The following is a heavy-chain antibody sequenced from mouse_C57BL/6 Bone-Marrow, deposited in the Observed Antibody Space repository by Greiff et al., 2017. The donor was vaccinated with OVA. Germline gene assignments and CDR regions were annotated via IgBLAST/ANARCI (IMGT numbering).Heavy chain of an antibody. CDR1: GFNIKDDY. CDR2: IDPENGDT. D-gene: IGHD1-1*01. V-gene: IGHV14-4*01. CDR3: AIRGGSSPYYAMDY. J-gene: IGHJ4*01. Sequence: EVQLQQSGAELVRPGASVKLSCTASGFNIKDDYMHWVKQRPEQGLEWIGWIDPENGDTEYASKFQGKATITADTSSNTAYLQLSSLTTEDSAIYYCAIRGGSSPYYAMDYWGQGTSVTVSS.